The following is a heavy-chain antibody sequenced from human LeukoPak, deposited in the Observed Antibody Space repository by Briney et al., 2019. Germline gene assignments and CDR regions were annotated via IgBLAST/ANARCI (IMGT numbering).Heavy chain of an antibody. D-gene: IGHD3-3*01. CDR3: ASRYYDFWSGYGDSYGMDV. CDR2: MNPNSGNT. CDR1: GYTFTSYD. Sequence: GASVKVSCMASGYTFTSYDINWVRQATGQGLEWMGWMNPNSGNTGYAQKFQGRVTMTRNTSISTAYMELSSLRSEDTAVYYCASRYYDFWSGYGDSYGMDVWGQGTTITVSS. J-gene: IGHJ6*02. V-gene: IGHV1-8*01.